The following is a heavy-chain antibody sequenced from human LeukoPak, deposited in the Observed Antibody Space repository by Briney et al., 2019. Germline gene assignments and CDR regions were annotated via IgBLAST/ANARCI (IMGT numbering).Heavy chain of an antibody. D-gene: IGHD3-16*02. J-gene: IGHJ5*02. V-gene: IGHV1-18*01. CDR2: ISAYNGNT. Sequence: ASVKVSCKASGYTFTSYGIRWVRQAPGQGLEWMGWISAYNGNTNYAQKLQGRVTMTTDTSTNTAYMELRSLRSDDTAVYYCARDGLRLGELSLSGYNWFDPWGQGTLVTVSS. CDR1: GYTFTSYG. CDR3: ARDGLRLGELSLSGYNWFDP.